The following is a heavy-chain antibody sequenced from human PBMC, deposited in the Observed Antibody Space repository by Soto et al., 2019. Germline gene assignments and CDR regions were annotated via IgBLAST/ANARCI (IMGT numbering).Heavy chain of an antibody. CDR3: ASSILRYFDWSQISGGDY. V-gene: IGHV4-4*02. J-gene: IGHJ4*02. Sequence: LSLTCAVSGGSISSSNWWSWVCQPPGQGLEWIGEIYHSGNTNYNPSLKCRVTITVDKSKSQFSLKLSSVTAAYTAVYYCASSILRYFDWSQISGGDYWGQGTLVTVSS. CDR1: GGSISSSNW. D-gene: IGHD3-9*01. CDR2: IYHSGNT.